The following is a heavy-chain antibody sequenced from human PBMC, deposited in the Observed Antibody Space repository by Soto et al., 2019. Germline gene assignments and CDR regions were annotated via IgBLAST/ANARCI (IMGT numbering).Heavy chain of an antibody. CDR1: GFTVSSSQ. V-gene: IGHV3-23*01. D-gene: IGHD6-13*01. CDR2: ISGSGDST. CDR3: ARRGPGTYFDY. J-gene: IGHJ4*02. Sequence: GGSLRLSCAASGFTVSSSQMTWVRQAPGKGLEWVSVISGSGDSTYYADSVKGRFTISRDNSKNTLYLQMNSLRAEDTAVYYCARRGPGTYFDYWGQGTLVTVSS.